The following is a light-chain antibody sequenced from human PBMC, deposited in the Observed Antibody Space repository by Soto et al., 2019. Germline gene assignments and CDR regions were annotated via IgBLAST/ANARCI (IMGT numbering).Light chain of an antibody. J-gene: IGKJ5*01. CDR2: GAS. CDR1: QSIGDT. Sequence: CGASQSIGDTLAWYQQKPGQAPRLLIYGASSRVTGFPARFSGSGSGTDYTLSLSSRHSYESAVHNCEQSDSPPWRFAEGTQLDIK. V-gene: IGKV3-15*01. CDR3: EQSDSPPWR.